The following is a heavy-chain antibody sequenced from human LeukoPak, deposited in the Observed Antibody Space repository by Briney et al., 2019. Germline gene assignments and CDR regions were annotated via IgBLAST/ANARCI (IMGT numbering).Heavy chain of an antibody. CDR2: IKQDGSEK. V-gene: IGHV3-7*01. D-gene: IGHD5-24*01. CDR1: GFSLSSDW. Sequence: GGSLRLSCAASGFSLSSDWMGWVRQAPGKGPEWVANIKQDGSEKYYVDSVKGRFTISRDNAKSSLYLQMNSLRAEDTAVYHCARVATPLMRLDYWGQGALVTVSS. CDR3: ARVATPLMRLDY. J-gene: IGHJ4*02.